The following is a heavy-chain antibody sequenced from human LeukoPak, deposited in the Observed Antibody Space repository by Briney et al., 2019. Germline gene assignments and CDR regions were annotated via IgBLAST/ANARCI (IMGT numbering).Heavy chain of an antibody. V-gene: IGHV3-74*01. CDR3: ARDYDRSGYYEADAFDI. J-gene: IGHJ3*02. Sequence: PGGSLRLSCAASGFTFSRYWMHWVRQAPGKGLVWVSRINNDGSVTTYADSVKGRFTISRDNAKNTLYLQMNSLRAEDTAIYYCARDYDRSGYYEADAFDIWGQGTMVTVSS. D-gene: IGHD3-22*01. CDR1: GFTFSRYW. CDR2: INNDGSVT.